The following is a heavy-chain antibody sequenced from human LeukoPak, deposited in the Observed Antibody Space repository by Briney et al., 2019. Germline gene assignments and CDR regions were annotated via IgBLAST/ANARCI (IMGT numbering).Heavy chain of an antibody. D-gene: IGHD5-12*01. Sequence: GGSLRLSCAASGFAFSNAWMSWVRQAPGKGLEWVGRIKSKTDGGTTDYAAPVKGRFAISRDDSKNTLYLQMNSLKTEDTAVYYCTTGGYGGQFDYWGQGTLVTVSS. CDR3: TTGGYGGQFDY. CDR2: IKSKTDGGTT. J-gene: IGHJ4*02. CDR1: GFAFSNAW. V-gene: IGHV3-15*01.